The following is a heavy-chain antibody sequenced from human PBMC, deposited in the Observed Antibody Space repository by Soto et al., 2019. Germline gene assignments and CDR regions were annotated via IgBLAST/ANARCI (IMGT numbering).Heavy chain of an antibody. CDR3: ARDLLDILTGPHDAFDI. J-gene: IGHJ3*02. D-gene: IGHD3-9*01. CDR2: ISSSSSTI. V-gene: IGHV3-48*02. Sequence: GGSLRLSCAASGFTFSSYSMNWVCQAPGKGLEWVSYISSSSSTIYYADSVKGRFTISRDNAKNSLYLQMNNLRDEDTAVYYCARDLLDILTGPHDAFDIWGQGTMVTVSS. CDR1: GFTFSSYS.